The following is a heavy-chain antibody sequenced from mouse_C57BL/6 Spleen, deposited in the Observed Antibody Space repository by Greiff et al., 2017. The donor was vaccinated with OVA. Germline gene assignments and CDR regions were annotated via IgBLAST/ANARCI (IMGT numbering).Heavy chain of an antibody. V-gene: IGHV1-39*01. J-gene: IGHJ4*01. CDR1: GYSFTDYN. CDR2: INPNYGTT. Sequence: EVKLMESGPELVKPGASVKISCKASGYSFTDYNMNWVKQSNGKSLEWIGVINPNYGTTSYNQKFKGKATLPVDQSSSTAYMQLNSLTSEDSAVYYCARGAVVEYYAMDYWGQGTSVTVSS. CDR3: ARGAVVEYYAMDY. D-gene: IGHD1-1*01.